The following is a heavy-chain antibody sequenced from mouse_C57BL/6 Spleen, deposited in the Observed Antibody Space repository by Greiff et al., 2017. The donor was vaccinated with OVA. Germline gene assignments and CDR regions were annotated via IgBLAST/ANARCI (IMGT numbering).Heavy chain of an antibody. CDR2: IYPGSGST. CDR1: GYTFTSYW. CDR3: ARGMTYYGSSLYYAMDY. J-gene: IGHJ4*01. V-gene: IGHV1-55*01. D-gene: IGHD1-1*01. Sequence: VKLQQPGAELVKPGASVKMSCKASGYTFTSYWITWVKQRPGQGLEWIGDIYPGSGSTNYNEKFKSKATLTVDTSSSTAYMQLSSLTSEDSAVYYCARGMTYYGSSLYYAMDYWGQGTSVTVSS.